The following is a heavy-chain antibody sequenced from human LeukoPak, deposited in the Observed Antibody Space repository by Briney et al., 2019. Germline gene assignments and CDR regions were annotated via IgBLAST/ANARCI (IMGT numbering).Heavy chain of an antibody. Sequence: SETLSLTCTVSGGSISSYYGSWIRQPPGKGLEWIGYIYYSGSTNYNPSLKSRVTISVDTSKNQFSLKLSSVTAADTAVYYCARDRGVRGVSFFDYWGQGTLVTVSS. CDR1: GGSISSYY. CDR3: ARDRGVRGVSFFDY. D-gene: IGHD3-10*01. J-gene: IGHJ4*02. CDR2: IYYSGST. V-gene: IGHV4-59*01.